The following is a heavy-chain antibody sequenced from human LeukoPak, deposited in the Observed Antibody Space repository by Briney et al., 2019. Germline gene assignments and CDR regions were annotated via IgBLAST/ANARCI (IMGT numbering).Heavy chain of an antibody. J-gene: IGHJ6*02. CDR1: GLTLSSYW. D-gene: IGHD1-14*01. CDR3: ATGQGHGMDV. CDR2: INSDGSST. V-gene: IGHV3-74*01. Sequence: PGRSLRLSCAASGLTLSSYWMHWVRQAPGKGLVWVSRINSDGSSTSYADSVKGRFTISRDNAKNALYLQMNSLRAEDTAVYYCATGQGHGMDVWGQGTTVTVSS.